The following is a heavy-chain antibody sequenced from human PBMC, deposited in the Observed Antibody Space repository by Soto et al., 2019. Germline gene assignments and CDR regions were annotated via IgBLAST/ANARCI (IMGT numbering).Heavy chain of an antibody. CDR3: ARSPQNYDILTGYYTYGMDV. V-gene: IGHV3-21*01. CDR2: ISSSSSYI. CDR1: GFTVSSYS. Sequence: PXVSLRLSCASSGFTVSSYSMNWVRQAPGKGLEWVSSISSSSSYIYYADSVKGRFTITRDNAKNSLYLQMNSLRAEDTAVYYCARSPQNYDILTGYYTYGMDVWGQGTTVTV. D-gene: IGHD3-9*01. J-gene: IGHJ6*02.